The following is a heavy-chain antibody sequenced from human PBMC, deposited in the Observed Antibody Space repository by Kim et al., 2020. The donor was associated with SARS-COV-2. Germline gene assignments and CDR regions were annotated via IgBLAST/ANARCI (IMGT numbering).Heavy chain of an antibody. Sequence: GGSLRLSCAASGVTFSNYAMSWVRQAPGKGLEWDSAISNSGGSRYYADSVKGRFTISRDNSKNTLYPQMNSLRAEDKAVYYCSKNPRYLGYSSGGGYWGQGTLVTVSS. CDR2: ISNSGGSR. D-gene: IGHD6-19*01. CDR1: GVTFSNYA. CDR3: SKNPRYLGYSSGGGY. J-gene: IGHJ4*02. V-gene: IGHV3-23*01.